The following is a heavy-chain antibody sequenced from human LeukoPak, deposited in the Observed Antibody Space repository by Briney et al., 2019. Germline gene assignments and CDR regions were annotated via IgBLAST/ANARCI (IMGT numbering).Heavy chain of an antibody. J-gene: IGHJ4*02. D-gene: IGHD3-22*01. CDR3: AREGYYYDSSGFRDTITDY. V-gene: IGHV4-34*01. Sequence: PSETLSLTCAVYGGSFSGYYWSWIRQPPGKGLEWIGEINHSGSTNYNPSLKSRVTISVDTSKNQFSLKLSSVTAADTAVYYCAREGYYYDSSGFRDTITDYWGQGTLVTVSS. CDR1: GGSFSGYY. CDR2: INHSGST.